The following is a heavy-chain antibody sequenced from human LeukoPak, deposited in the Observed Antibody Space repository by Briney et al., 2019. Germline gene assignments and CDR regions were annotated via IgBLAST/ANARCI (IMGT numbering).Heavy chain of an antibody. Sequence: ASVKVSCRASGYTFTDYYIHWVRQVPGQRLEWMGWINPDNGGTNYAQKVQGRVTMTRDTSIRTVYMDLSRLRSDDTAVFYCTREARVGNWFDPWGQGTQVTVSS. V-gene: IGHV1-2*02. CDR2: INPDNGGT. D-gene: IGHD2-2*01. CDR3: TREARVGNWFDP. CDR1: GYTFTDYY. J-gene: IGHJ5*02.